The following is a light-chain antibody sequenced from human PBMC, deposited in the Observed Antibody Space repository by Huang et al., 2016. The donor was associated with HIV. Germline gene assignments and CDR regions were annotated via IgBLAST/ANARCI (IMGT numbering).Light chain of an antibody. J-gene: IGKJ4*01. CDR1: QSLLHSDGNTY. Sequence: DVVMTQSPFSLPVTLGQPASISCRSSQSLLHSDGNTYLIWLQQRPGHSPRRLIYKGSNRDSGVPDRFSGSGSGSDFTLRISRVEPEDVGVYYCMQGTHWPLTFGGGTKVEIK. CDR3: MQGTHWPLT. V-gene: IGKV2-30*02. CDR2: KGS.